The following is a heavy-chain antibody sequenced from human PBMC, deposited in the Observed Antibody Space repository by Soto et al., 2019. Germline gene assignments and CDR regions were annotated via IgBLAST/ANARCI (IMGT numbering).Heavy chain of an antibody. V-gene: IGHV4-61*01. CDR3: ARHVPYCSDTSHCAYGMDV. CDR1: GDSVSSGTYF. D-gene: IGHD2-2*01. Sequence: SETLSLTCTVSGDSVSSGTYFWSWIRQPPGKGLEWIGYVYYSGSTNYNPTLKSRLTMSVDTSKNQFSLKLSSVTAADTAVYYCARHVPYCSDTSHCAYGMDVWGQGTTVT. J-gene: IGHJ6*02. CDR2: VYYSGST.